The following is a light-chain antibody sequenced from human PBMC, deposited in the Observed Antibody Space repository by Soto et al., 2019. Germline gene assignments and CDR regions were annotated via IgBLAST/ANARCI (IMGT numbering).Light chain of an antibody. V-gene: IGKV3-20*01. CDR1: QSVTKNN. Sequence: QSVTKNNLNWYQQKPRQAPRLLFYGASIRATGIPDRFSGSGSATDFTPTICGLGTQDFALYYCQRYASSVPSTFGEGTRLEIK. J-gene: IGKJ5*01. CDR2: GAS. CDR3: QRYASSVPST.